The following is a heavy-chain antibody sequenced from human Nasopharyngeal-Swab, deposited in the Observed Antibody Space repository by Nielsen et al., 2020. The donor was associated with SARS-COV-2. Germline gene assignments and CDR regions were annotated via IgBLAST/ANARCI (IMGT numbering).Heavy chain of an antibody. J-gene: IGHJ4*02. V-gene: IGHV3-74*01. CDR2: INSDGSII. CDR3: VCGETTPSDY. Sequence: VRQMPGKGLVWVSRINSDGSIIDYADSVKGRFTISRDNARNTLSLQMNSLRAEDTALYYCVCGETTPSDYWGQGTLVTVSS. D-gene: IGHD2-15*01.